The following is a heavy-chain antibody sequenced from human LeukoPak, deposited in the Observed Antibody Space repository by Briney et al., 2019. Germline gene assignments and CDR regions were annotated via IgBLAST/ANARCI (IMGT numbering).Heavy chain of an antibody. CDR2: ISDSGGST. J-gene: IGHJ4*02. D-gene: IGHD6-13*01. CDR3: AKEIAYSSSWYPPFDY. CDR1: GFTFSSYG. Sequence: GGSLRLSCAASGFTFSSYGMHWVRQAPGKGLEWVSGISDSGGSTYYADSVKGRFTISRDNSKDTLYLQMNSLRAEDTAIYYCAKEIAYSSSWYPPFDYWGQGTLVTVSS. V-gene: IGHV3-23*01.